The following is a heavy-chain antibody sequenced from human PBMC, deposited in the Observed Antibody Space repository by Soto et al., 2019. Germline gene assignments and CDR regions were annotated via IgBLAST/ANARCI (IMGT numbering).Heavy chain of an antibody. CDR1: GYAFTSYG. J-gene: IGHJ6*03. V-gene: IGHV1-18*01. CDR2: INAYNGDT. D-gene: IGHD2-15*01. Sequence: GASVKVSCKASGYAFTSYGIAWVRQAPGQGLEWMGWINAYNGDTNYVQSLQDRVIMTIDTSTSTAYMELRSLRSDDTAVYYCARDHRKNVVVVPAAYYYFYMDVWGKGTTVTVSS. CDR3: ARDHRKNVVVVPAAYYYFYMDV.